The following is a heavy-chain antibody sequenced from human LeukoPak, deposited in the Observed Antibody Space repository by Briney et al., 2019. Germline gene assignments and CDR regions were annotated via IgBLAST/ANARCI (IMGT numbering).Heavy chain of an antibody. CDR3: AKREAAASYAMDV. V-gene: IGHV3-30*18. D-gene: IGHD6-13*01. Sequence: GGSLRLSCAASGFTFSSYGMHWVRQAPGKGLEWVAVISYDGSNKYYADSVKGRFTISRDNSKNTLYLQMNSLRAEDTAVYYCAKREAAASYAMDVWGQGTTVTVSS. CDR1: GFTFSSYG. CDR2: ISYDGSNK. J-gene: IGHJ6*02.